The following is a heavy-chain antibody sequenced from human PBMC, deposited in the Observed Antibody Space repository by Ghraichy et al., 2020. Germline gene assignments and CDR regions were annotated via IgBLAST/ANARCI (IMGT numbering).Heavy chain of an antibody. CDR2: IYSSGST. Sequence: SETLSLTCTVSGGSINNYYWSWIQQPAGKGLEWIGRIYSSGSTDYSPSLKSRITMSVDTSRSQFSLKLSSVTAADTAVYYCAREVSYSSSYYFDYWGQGTLVTVSS. V-gene: IGHV4-4*07. D-gene: IGHD6-6*01. CDR1: GGSINNYY. J-gene: IGHJ4*02. CDR3: AREVSYSSSYYFDY.